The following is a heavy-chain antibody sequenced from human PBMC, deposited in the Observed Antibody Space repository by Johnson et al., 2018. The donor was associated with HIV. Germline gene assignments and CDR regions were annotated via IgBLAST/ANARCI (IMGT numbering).Heavy chain of an antibody. V-gene: IGHV3-13*01. CDR3: AKPMGVDDAFDI. CDR2: IGTAGVT. Sequence: VQLVESGGGLVQPGGSLRLSCAASGFTLSNYDMHWVRQATGKGLDCVSVIGTAGVTYYADSVKGRFTISRDNSKNTLYLQMNSLRAEDTAVYYCAKPMGVDDAFDIWGQGTTVTVSS. J-gene: IGHJ3*02. D-gene: IGHD3-16*01. CDR1: GFTLSNYD.